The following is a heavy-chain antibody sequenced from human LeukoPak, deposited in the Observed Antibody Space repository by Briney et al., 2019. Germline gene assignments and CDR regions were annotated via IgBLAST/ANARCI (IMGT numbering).Heavy chain of an antibody. V-gene: IGHV3-30*01. D-gene: IGHD4-11*01. CDR3: ARGSNSNYPLVY. CDR2: ISYDGSHK. Sequence: GGSLRLSCAASGFTFSSYAVHWVRQAPGKGLEWVAVISYDGSHKYYADSVKGRFTISRDSSKSTLYLQMNSLRVEDTAVYFCARGSNSNYPLVYWGQGTLVTVSS. J-gene: IGHJ4*02. CDR1: GFTFSSYA.